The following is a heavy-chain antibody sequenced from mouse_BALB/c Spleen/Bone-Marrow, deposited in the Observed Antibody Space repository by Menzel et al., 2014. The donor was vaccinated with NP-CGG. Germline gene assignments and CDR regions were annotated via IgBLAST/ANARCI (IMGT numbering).Heavy chain of an antibody. V-gene: IGHV5-17*02. J-gene: IGHJ2*01. D-gene: IGHD4-1*01. CDR3: TRGGNWEDFDY. CDR2: ISSGSITI. CDR1: GFSFSSFG. Sequence: EVMLVESGGGLVQPGGSRKLSCSASGFSFSSFGMHWVRQAPEKGLEWVAYISSGSITIFYADTEKGRFTISRDNPKNTLFLQMPSLRSEDTAMYYCTRGGNWEDFDYWGQGTTLTVSS.